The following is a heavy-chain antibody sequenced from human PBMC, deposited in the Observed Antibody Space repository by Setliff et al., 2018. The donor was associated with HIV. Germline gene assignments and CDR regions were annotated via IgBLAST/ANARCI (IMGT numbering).Heavy chain of an antibody. CDR2: INPNGDQT. CDR3: ARDPRQWLGGIYGNYYMDV. Sequence: ASVKVFCKTSGYTFTGFYINWVRQAPGKGLEWMGRINPNGDQTRPARKFQGRVTMATETSITTAYMELTNLRSDDTAVYYCARDPRQWLGGIYGNYYMDVWGKGTTVTVSS. CDR1: GYTFTGFY. J-gene: IGHJ6*03. D-gene: IGHD6-19*01. V-gene: IGHV1-2*06.